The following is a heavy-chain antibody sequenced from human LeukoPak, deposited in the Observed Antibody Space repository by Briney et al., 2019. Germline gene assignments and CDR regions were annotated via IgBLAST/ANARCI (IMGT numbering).Heavy chain of an antibody. CDR2: IYYTGHT. Sequence: PSETLSLTCTVSGGSVSNYYCSWIRQPPRKGLEWIGYIYYTGHTNYNPSLESRVTMSVDTSKNQFSLKLNSVTAADTAVYYCARHPPSSGWFHYWGQGTLVTVSS. V-gene: IGHV4-59*08. J-gene: IGHJ4*02. D-gene: IGHD6-19*01. CDR1: GGSVSNYY. CDR3: ARHPPSSGWFHY.